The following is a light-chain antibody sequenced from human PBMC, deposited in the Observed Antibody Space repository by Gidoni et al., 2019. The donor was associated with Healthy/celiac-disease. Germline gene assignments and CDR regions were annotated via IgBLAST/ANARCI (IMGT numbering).Light chain of an antibody. V-gene: IGKV3-20*01. CDR2: GAS. CDR3: QQYGSSRT. J-gene: IGKJ3*01. CDR1: QSVSSSY. Sequence: VLTQSPGTLSLSPGERATLSCRASQSVSSSYLAWYQQKPGQAPRILIYGASSRATGIPDRFSGSGSGTDFTLTISRLEPEDFAVYYCQQYGSSRTFGPGTKVDIK.